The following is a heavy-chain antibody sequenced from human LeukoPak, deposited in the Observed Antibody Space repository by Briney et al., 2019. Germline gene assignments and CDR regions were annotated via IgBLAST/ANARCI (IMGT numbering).Heavy chain of an antibody. CDR2: ISAYNGNT. D-gene: IGHD3-10*01. CDR1: GYTFTSYG. Sequence: ASVKVSCKASGYTFTSYGISWVRQAPGQGLECMGWISAYNGNTNYAQKLQGRVTMTTDTSTSTAYIELWSLTSDDTAVYYCARFRAGVGEPYGDYWGQGTLVTVSS. J-gene: IGHJ4*02. V-gene: IGHV1-18*01. CDR3: ARFRAGVGEPYGDY.